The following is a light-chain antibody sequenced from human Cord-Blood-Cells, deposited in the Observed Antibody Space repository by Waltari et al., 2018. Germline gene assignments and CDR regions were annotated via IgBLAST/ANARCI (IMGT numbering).Light chain of an antibody. V-gene: IGLV2-18*02. CDR3: SSYTSSSTFVV. J-gene: IGLJ2*01. Sequence: QSALTQPPSVSGSPGQSVTIPCTGTCSDVGSYNRVSWYQQPPGTAPKLMIYEVSTRPSGVPDRFSGSKSGNTASLTISGLQAEDEADYYCSSYTSSSTFVVFGGGTKLTVL. CDR1: CSDVGSYNR. CDR2: EVS.